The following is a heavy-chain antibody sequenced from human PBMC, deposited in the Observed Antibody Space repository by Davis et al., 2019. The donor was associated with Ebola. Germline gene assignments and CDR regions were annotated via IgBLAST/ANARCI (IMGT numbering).Heavy chain of an antibody. V-gene: IGHV3-23*01. CDR3: AKDEVVRGVYGTDA. CDR1: GFTFSSYA. Sequence: PGGSLRLSCAASGFTFSSYAMSWVRQAPGKGLEWVSAISGSGVSTYHADSVKGRFTISRDNSRNTLFLQMSSLRAEDTAVYYCAKDEVVRGVYGTDAWGQGTTVTVSS. D-gene: IGHD3-10*01. CDR2: ISGSGVST. J-gene: IGHJ6*02.